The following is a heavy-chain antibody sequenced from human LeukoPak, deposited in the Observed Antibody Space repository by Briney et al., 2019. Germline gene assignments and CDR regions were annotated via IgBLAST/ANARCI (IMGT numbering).Heavy chain of an antibody. J-gene: IGHJ4*02. D-gene: IGHD1-26*01. V-gene: IGHV3-30*18. Sequence: PGRSLRLSCAASGLTFSSYGMHWVRQAPGKGLEWVAVISYDGSNKYYADSVKGRFTISRDNSKNTLYLQMNSLRAEDTAVYYCAKDGPYSGSTESPFDYWGQGTLVTVSS. CDR1: GLTFSSYG. CDR2: ISYDGSNK. CDR3: AKDGPYSGSTESPFDY.